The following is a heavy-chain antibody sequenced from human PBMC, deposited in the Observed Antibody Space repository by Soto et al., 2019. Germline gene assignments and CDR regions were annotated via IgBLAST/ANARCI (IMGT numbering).Heavy chain of an antibody. CDR3: VRLRYFDWLLPGFDD. CDR2: INQDGSEK. D-gene: IGHD3-9*01. CDR1: AFTFSNYW. V-gene: IGHV3-7*01. Sequence: GGSLRLSCAASAFTFSNYWMTWVRQAPGKGLEWVANINQDGSEKYYLDSLKGRFTISRDNAKNSLYLQMNSLRAEDTAIYYCVRLRYFDWLLPGFDDWGKGTRVTVSS. J-gene: IGHJ4*02.